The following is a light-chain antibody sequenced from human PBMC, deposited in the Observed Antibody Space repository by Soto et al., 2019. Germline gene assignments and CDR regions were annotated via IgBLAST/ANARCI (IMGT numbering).Light chain of an antibody. J-gene: IGKJ1*01. CDR3: QQSYSSPWT. Sequence: DIQMTQSPSSLSASVGDRVTITCRASQSIIKCLNWYQHKPGKAPLLLIFAASNFQSGVPSRFSGSGSGTDFTLTINSLQPDDFATYYCQQSYSSPWTFGQGPKVDIK. CDR2: AAS. CDR1: QSIIKC. V-gene: IGKV1-39*01.